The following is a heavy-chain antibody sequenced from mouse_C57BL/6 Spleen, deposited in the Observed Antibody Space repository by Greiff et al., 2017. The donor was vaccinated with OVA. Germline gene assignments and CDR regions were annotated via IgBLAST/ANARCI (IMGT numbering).Heavy chain of an antibody. D-gene: IGHD2-1*01. CDR2: ISSGSSTI. CDR3: ARQGGNYGGYFDY. J-gene: IGHJ2*01. V-gene: IGHV5-17*01. Sequence: EVQLVESGGGLVKPGGSLKLSCAASGFTFSDYGMHWVRQAPEKGLEWVAYISSGSSTIYYADTVTGRFTISRDNAKNTLFLQMTSLRSEDTAMYYCARQGGNYGGYFDYWGQGTTLTVSS. CDR1: GFTFSDYG.